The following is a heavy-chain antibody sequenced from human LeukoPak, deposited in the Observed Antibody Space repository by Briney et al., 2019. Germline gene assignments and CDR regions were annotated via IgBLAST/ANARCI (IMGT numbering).Heavy chain of an antibody. CDR2: IYYSGST. D-gene: IGHD3-9*01. J-gene: IGHJ6*02. V-gene: IGHV4-31*03. Sequence: SETLSLTCTISGGSIRSGGYYWSWIRQHPGKGLEWIGYIYYSGSTYYNPSLKSRVTISVDTSKNQFSLKLSSVTAADTAVYYCASNRAIWAGYGMDVWGQGTTVTVSS. CDR1: GGSIRSGGYY. CDR3: ASNRAIWAGYGMDV.